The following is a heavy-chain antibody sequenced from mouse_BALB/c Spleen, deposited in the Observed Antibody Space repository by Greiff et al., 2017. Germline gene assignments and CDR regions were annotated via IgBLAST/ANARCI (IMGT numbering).Heavy chain of an antibody. J-gene: IGHJ4*01. D-gene: IGHD1-1*01. CDR3: ARRGIITTVVEGAMDY. CDR1: GFTFSDYY. CDR2: ISDGGSYT. Sequence: EVQGVESGGGLVKPGGSLKLSCAASGFTFSDYYMYWVRQTPEKRLEWVATISDGGSYTYYPDSVKGRFTISRDNAKNNLYLQMSSLKSEDTAMYYCARRGIITTVVEGAMDYWGQGTSVTVSS. V-gene: IGHV5-4*02.